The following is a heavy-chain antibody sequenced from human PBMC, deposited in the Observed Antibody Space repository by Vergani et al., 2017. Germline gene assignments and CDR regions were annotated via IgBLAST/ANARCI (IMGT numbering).Heavy chain of an antibody. CDR2: ISTNGGTT. J-gene: IGHJ6*03. D-gene: IGHD1-26*01. CDR3: ARDGWELLDYFYYMDV. Sequence: EVQLVESGGGLVQPGGSLRLSCSTFGLTFSSYAMYWVRQAPGKGLEFVSSISTNGGTTYYADSVKGRFTISRDNSESTLHLQMTSLRAEDTAVYYCARDGWELLDYFYYMDVWGKGTTVTVSS. V-gene: IGHV3-64D*06. CDR1: GLTFSSYA.